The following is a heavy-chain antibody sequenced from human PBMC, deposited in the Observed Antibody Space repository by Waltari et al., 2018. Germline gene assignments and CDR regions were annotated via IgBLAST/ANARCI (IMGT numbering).Heavy chain of an antibody. J-gene: IGHJ4*02. CDR2: ISYDGSNK. CDR3: AKVSGSIRDRRGSPPGDY. Sequence: QVHLVESGGGVVQPGRSLRLSCAASGFTFSSYGMHWVRQAPGKGLEGWALISYDGSNKYDADSGKGRFTISRDNSKNTLYRQMSSLRAEETAVYYCAKVSGSIRDRRGSPPGDYWGQGTLVTVSS. D-gene: IGHD3-10*01. CDR1: GFTFSSYG. V-gene: IGHV3-30*18.